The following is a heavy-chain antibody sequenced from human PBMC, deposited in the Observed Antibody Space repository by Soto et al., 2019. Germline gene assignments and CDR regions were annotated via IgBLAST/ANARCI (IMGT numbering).Heavy chain of an antibody. D-gene: IGHD2-21*02. CDR2: INPNSGGT. Sequence: GXSVKVSCKASGYTFTGYYMHGVRQAPVEGLEWMGWINPNSGGTNYAQKFQGRVTMTRDTSISTAYMELSRLRSDDTAVYYCARAYCGGDCYSYYYYYYGMDVWGQGTTVTVSS. V-gene: IGHV1-2*02. CDR3: ARAYCGGDCYSYYYYYYGMDV. CDR1: GYTFTGYY. J-gene: IGHJ6*02.